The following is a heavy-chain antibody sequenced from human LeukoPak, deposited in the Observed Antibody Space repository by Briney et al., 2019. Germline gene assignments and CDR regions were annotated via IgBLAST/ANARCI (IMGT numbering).Heavy chain of an antibody. CDR3: ARGAPYCSGGSCMYYFDY. CDR1: GFTFNSYS. J-gene: IGHJ4*02. CDR2: ISGSNSYI. D-gene: IGHD2-15*01. Sequence: GGSLRLSCAASGFTFNSYSMNWVRQAPGKGLEWVSSISGSNSYIYYADSMKGRFTISRDNAKNSLYLQMNSLRAEDTAVYYCARGAPYCSGGSCMYYFDYWGQGTLVTVSS. V-gene: IGHV3-21*01.